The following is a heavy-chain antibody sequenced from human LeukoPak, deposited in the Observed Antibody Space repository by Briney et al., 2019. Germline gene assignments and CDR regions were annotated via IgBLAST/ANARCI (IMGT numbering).Heavy chain of an antibody. V-gene: IGHV1-8*03. D-gene: IGHD2-21*02. CDR1: GYTFSNYE. CDR2: INPNSGNT. J-gene: IGHJ6*03. Sequence: GASVKVSCKASGYTFSNYEINWVRQATGQGLEWMGWINPNSGNTGYAQNFQGRVTITRNTSISTAYMELSSLRSEDTAVYYCARDGDRFYYYHYMDVWGKWTTVTVSS. CDR3: ARDGDRFYYYHYMDV.